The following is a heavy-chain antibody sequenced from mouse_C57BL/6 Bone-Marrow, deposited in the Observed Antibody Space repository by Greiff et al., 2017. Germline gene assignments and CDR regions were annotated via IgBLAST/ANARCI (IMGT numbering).Heavy chain of an antibody. V-gene: IGHV1-69*02. Sequence: QVQLQQPGAELVKPGASVTLSCKASGYTFTSYWMHWVKQRPGQGLEWIGVIDPSDGSTNYNQKFKGKATLTVDKSSSTAYMQLSSLTSEDSAVYSCARWGCSRHAVFGFWDRGTPITVSA. D-gene: IGHD1-1*01. J-gene: IGHJ3*01. CDR1: GYTFTSYW. CDR2: IDPSDGST. CDR3: ARWGCSRHAVFGF.